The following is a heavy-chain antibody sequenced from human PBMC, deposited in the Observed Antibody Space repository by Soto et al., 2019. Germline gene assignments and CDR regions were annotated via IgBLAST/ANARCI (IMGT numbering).Heavy chain of an antibody. CDR1: GGTFSSYA. D-gene: IGHD3-10*01. J-gene: IGHJ4*02. CDR2: FIPIFGTA. Sequence: QGQLVQSGAEVKKPGSSVKVSCKASGGTFSSYAISWVRQAPGQGLEWMGGFIPIFGTANYAQKFQGRVTITADESTSTAYMELSSLRSEDTAVYYCARGGWMLRGVMRLFDYWGQGTLVTVSS. CDR3: ARGGWMLRGVMRLFDY. V-gene: IGHV1-69*01.